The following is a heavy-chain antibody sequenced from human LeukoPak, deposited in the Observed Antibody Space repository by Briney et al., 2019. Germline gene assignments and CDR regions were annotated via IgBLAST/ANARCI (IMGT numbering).Heavy chain of an antibody. J-gene: IGHJ4*02. CDR1: GFTFSSYS. Sequence: GGSLRLSCAASGFTFSSYSMNWVRQAPGKGLEWVSSISSSSSYIYYADSVKGRFTISRDNAKNSLYLQMNSLRAEDTAVYYCAIDQVYSGYDFFDYWGQGTLVTVSS. D-gene: IGHD5-12*01. CDR3: AIDQVYSGYDFFDY. CDR2: ISSSSSYI. V-gene: IGHV3-21*01.